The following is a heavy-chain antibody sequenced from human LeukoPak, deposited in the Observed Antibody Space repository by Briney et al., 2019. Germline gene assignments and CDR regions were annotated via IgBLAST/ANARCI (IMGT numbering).Heavy chain of an antibody. V-gene: IGHV4-59*01. CDR3: ARDGYSSSWDLGYYGMDV. Sequence: PSETLSLTCTVSGGSISSYYWSWIRQPPGKGLEWIGYIYYSGSTNYNPSLKSRVTISVDTSKNQFSLKLSSVTAADTAVYYCARDGYSSSWDLGYYGMDVWGQGTTVTVSS. J-gene: IGHJ6*02. CDR1: GGSISSYY. CDR2: IYYSGST. D-gene: IGHD6-13*01.